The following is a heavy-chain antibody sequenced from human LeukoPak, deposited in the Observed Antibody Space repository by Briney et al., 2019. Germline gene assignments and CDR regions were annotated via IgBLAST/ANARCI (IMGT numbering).Heavy chain of an antibody. CDR1: GFTFNTYG. CDR3: ARDLSGWTDHYFDY. CDR2: IWYDGSDK. D-gene: IGHD6-19*01. J-gene: IGHJ4*02. Sequence: GGSLRLSCAASGFTFNTYGMNWVRQAPGKGLEWVAIIWYDGSDKYYADSVKGRFTISRDNSKNTLYLQLNSLRGEDTAVYYCARDLSGWTDHYFDYWGQGTLVTVSS. V-gene: IGHV3-33*01.